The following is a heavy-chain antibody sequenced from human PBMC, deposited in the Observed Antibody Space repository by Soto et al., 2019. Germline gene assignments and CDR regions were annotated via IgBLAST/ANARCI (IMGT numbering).Heavy chain of an antibody. CDR3: ARDPDGSGAYSFDY. V-gene: IGHV1-2*02. Sequence: GASVKVSCKASGYTFTAYYMHWVRQAPGQGLEWMGWINPNNGGSNFAQKFQGRVTMTRDTSVSSVYMELSRLRSDDTAVYYCARDPDGSGAYSFDYWGQGTLVTVSS. CDR1: GYTFTAYY. D-gene: IGHD3-3*01. CDR2: INPNNGGS. J-gene: IGHJ4*02.